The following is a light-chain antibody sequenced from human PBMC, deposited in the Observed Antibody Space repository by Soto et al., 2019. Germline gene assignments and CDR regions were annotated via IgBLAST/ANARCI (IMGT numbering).Light chain of an antibody. CDR1: QSVGTS. V-gene: IGKV3-11*01. CDR3: QQSSNWPPWT. J-gene: IGKJ1*01. Sequence: EIVLTQSPATLSLSPGERATFSCKASQSVGTSLAWFQQKPGQAPRLLIYDASDRATGIPARFSGSGSGTDFTLTISRRQPQDNAMYYWQQSSNWPPWTFGRGTRVEI. CDR2: DAS.